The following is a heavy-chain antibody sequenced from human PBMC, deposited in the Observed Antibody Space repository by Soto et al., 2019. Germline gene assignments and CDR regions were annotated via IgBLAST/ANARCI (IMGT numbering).Heavy chain of an antibody. Sequence: QVQLVESGGGVVQPGRSLRLPCAASGFSFSTYAMHWVRQAPGKGLEWLALISKDGDNKYHADSVKGRFTISRDNAKNTLYLEMDSLMPEDTAVYYGAKGHSSGWYCFDHWGQGTMVTVSS. CDR3: AKGHSSGWYCFDH. CDR1: GFSFSTYA. CDR2: ISKDGDNK. V-gene: IGHV3-30*18. J-gene: IGHJ4*02. D-gene: IGHD6-19*01.